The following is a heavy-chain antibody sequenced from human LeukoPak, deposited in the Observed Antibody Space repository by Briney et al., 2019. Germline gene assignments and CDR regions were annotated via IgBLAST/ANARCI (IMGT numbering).Heavy chain of an antibody. CDR3: ARDCIGCHGFDY. V-gene: IGHV1-18*01. J-gene: IGHJ4*02. Sequence: ASVKVSCKASGYTFISYGISWVRQAPGQGLEWMGWVSAYADDTKYVQKFQSRVTMTTDTSTSTAYMELRSLRFDDTAVYYCARDCIGCHGFDYWGQGTLVTVSS. CDR1: GYTFISYG. CDR2: VSAYADDT. D-gene: IGHD2-15*01.